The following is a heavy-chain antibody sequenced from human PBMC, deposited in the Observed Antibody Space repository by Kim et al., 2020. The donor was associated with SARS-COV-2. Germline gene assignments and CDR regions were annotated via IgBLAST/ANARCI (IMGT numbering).Heavy chain of an antibody. CDR3: ARGAHGGQDY. J-gene: IGHJ4*02. V-gene: IGHV4-59*13. CDR1: GGSIISYY. Sequence: SETLSLTCTVSGGSIISYYWSWIRQPPGKGLEWIGYIYFSGSTNYNPSLKGRVIMSVDTSNNQFSLKVSSVTAADTVVYYCARGAHGGQDYCGQGMLVT. CDR2: IYFSGST. D-gene: IGHD3-10*01.